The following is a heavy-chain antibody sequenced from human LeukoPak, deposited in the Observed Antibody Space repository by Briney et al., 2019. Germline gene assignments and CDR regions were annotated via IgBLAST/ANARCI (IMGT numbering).Heavy chain of an antibody. CDR3: ARAGDGYNLDAFDI. D-gene: IGHD5-24*01. CDR1: GYTFTSYA. CDR2: INTNTGNP. V-gene: IGHV7-4-1*02. Sequence: ASVKVSCKASGYTFTSYAMKWVRQAPGQGLEWMGWINTNTGNPTYAQGFTGRFVFSLDTSVSTAYLQISSLKAEDTAVYYCARAGDGYNLDAFDIWGQGTMVTVSS. J-gene: IGHJ3*02.